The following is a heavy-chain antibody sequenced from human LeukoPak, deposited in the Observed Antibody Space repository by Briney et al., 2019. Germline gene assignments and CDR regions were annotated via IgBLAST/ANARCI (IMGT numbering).Heavy chain of an antibody. V-gene: IGHV1-2*06. CDR1: GYTFTGYY. Sequence: ASVKVSCKASGYTFTGYYMHWVRQAPGRGLEWMGRINPNSGGTNYAQKFQGRVTMTRDTSISTAYMELSRLRSDDTAVYYCARDRGSSGYYTHFDYWGQGTLVTVSS. J-gene: IGHJ4*02. CDR2: INPNSGGT. CDR3: ARDRGSSGYYTHFDY. D-gene: IGHD3-22*01.